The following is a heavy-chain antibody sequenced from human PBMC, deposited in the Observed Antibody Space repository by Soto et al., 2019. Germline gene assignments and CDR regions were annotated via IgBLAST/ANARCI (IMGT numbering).Heavy chain of an antibody. J-gene: IGHJ6*02. D-gene: IGHD2-8*01. CDR3: AKNGQPPYYYYGMDV. V-gene: IGHV1-18*01. CDR1: GYTFSRYC. CDR2: ISGYNGDT. Sequence: GASVKVSCKTSGYTFSRYCISWVRQAPGQGLEWMGWISGYNGDTNYAQKVQGRVTMTIDTSTYTAYMELRSLTSDDTAIYYCAKNGQPPYYYYGMDVWGQGTTVTVSS.